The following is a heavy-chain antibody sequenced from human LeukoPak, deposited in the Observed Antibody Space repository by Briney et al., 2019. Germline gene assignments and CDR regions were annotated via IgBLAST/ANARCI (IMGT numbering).Heavy chain of an antibody. D-gene: IGHD2-2*01. V-gene: IGHV3-21*04. CDR1: GFTFSTYS. CDR3: ARSDCGNPSCYHSDY. Sequence: TGGSLRLSCAASGFTFSTYSMNWVRQAPGKGLEWVSSISSGSSYIYYADSVKGRFTISRDNAKNSLYLQMNSLRAEDTAVYFCARSDCGNPSCYHSDYWGQGTLVTVSS. CDR2: ISSGSSYI. J-gene: IGHJ4*02.